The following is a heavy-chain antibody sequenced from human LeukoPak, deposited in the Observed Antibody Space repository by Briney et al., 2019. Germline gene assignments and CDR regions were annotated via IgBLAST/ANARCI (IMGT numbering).Heavy chain of an antibody. CDR1: GGSTSSGGYY. CDR3: ARGPHIVVVTAIPRVNNWFDP. Sequence: PSETLSLTCTVSGGSTSSGGYYWSWIRQHPGKGLEWIGYIYYSGSTYYNPSLKSRVTISVDTSKNQFSLKLSSVTAADTAVYYCARGPHIVVVTAIPRVNNWFDPWGQGTLVTVSS. V-gene: IGHV4-31*03. CDR2: IYYSGST. D-gene: IGHD2-21*02. J-gene: IGHJ5*02.